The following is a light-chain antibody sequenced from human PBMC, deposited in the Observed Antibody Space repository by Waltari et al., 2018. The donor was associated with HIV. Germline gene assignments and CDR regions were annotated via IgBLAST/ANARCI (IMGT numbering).Light chain of an antibody. Sequence: SALTLSPSACDSTGQSLTIPCPVPSTDAGCYTYVSWYQQHPGKAPKYIIYEVIKRPAGVPDRFSGSKSGNTASLTVSGLQAEDEADYYCSSYAGSNWVFGGGTKLTVL. V-gene: IGLV2-8*01. J-gene: IGLJ3*02. CDR2: EVI. CDR1: STDAGCYTY. CDR3: SSYAGSNWV.